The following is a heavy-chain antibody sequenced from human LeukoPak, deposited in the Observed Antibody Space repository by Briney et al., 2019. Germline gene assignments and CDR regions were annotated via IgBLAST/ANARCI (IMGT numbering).Heavy chain of an antibody. Sequence: GGSLRLSCAASGFTFSRYSMNWVRQAPGKGLEWVSVIYSGGNTYYADSVKGRFTISRDNSNNTLYLQMNSLRAEDTAVYFCARSSGWYSPFDYWGQGTLVTVSS. CDR1: GFTFSRYS. CDR3: ARSSGWYSPFDY. V-gene: IGHV3-66*01. D-gene: IGHD6-19*01. CDR2: IYSGGNT. J-gene: IGHJ4*02.